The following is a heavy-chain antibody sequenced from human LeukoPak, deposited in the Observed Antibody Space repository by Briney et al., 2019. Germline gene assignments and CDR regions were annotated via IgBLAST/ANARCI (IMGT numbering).Heavy chain of an antibody. J-gene: IGHJ5*02. CDR3: ARFRIYGDYKRENWFDP. CDR2: INHSGST. V-gene: IGHV4-34*01. CDR1: GGSFSGYY. Sequence: PSETLSLTCAVYGGSFSGYYWSWIRQPPGKGLEWIGEINHSGSTNYNPSLKSRVTISVDTSKNQFSLKLSSVTAADTAVYYCARFRIYGDYKRENWFDPWGQGTLVTVSS. D-gene: IGHD4-17*01.